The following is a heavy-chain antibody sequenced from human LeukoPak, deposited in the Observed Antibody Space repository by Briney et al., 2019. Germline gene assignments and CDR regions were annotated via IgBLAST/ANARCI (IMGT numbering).Heavy chain of an antibody. V-gene: IGHV3-7*01. CDR1: GFMLSSYW. J-gene: IGHJ4*02. Sequence: GGSLRLSCAGSGFMLSSYWMSWVRQAPGKGLEWVANIKQDGSEKYYVDSVKGRFTISRDNAKNSLYLQMNSLRAEDTAVYYCASGLRFDYWGQGTLVTVSS. CDR2: IKQDGSEK. CDR3: ASGLRFDY.